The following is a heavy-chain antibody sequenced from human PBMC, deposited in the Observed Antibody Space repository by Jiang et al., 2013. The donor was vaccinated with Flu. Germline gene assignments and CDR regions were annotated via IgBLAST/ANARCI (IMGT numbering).Heavy chain of an antibody. V-gene: IGHV1-2*02. CDR2: INPSSGST. Sequence: SGAEVKKPGASVKVSCKASGYTFTGYHMHWVRQAPGQGLEWMGWINPSSGSTNYAQKFQGRVTMTRDTSISTAYMELSRLRSDDTAVYYCARGDYYDSSGYFDYWGQGTLVTVSS. D-gene: IGHD3-22*01. CDR3: ARGDYYDSSGYFDY. CDR1: GYTFTGYH. J-gene: IGHJ4*02.